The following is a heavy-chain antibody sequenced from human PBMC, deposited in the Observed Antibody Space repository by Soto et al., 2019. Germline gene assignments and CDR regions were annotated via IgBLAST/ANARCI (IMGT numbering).Heavy chain of an antibody. CDR3: ARGYSSGWYPFDY. J-gene: IGHJ4*02. V-gene: IGHV4-39*01. D-gene: IGHD6-19*01. Sequence: QLQPQESGPGLVKPSETLSLTCTVSGGSISSSSYYWGWIRQPPGKGLEWIGSIYYSGSTYYNPYLQSRVTISVDTSKNQFSLKLSSVTAADTAVYYCARGYSSGWYPFDYWGQGTLVTVSS. CDR2: IYYSGST. CDR1: GGSISSSSYY.